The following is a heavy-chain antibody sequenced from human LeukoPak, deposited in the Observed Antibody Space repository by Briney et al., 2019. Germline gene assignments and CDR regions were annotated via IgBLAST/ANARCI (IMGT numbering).Heavy chain of an antibody. V-gene: IGHV5-51*01. CDR1: GYSFTSYW. Sequence: GESLKISCKGSGYSFTSYWIGWVRQMPGKGLEWMGIIYPGDSDTRYSPSFQGQVTISADKSISTAHLQWSSLKASDTAMYYCARRAIAARLFGRNWFDPWGQGTLVTVSS. J-gene: IGHJ5*02. CDR2: IYPGDSDT. D-gene: IGHD6-6*01. CDR3: ARRAIAARLFGRNWFDP.